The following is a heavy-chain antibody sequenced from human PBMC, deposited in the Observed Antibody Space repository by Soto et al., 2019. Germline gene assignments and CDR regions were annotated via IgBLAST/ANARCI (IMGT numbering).Heavy chain of an antibody. V-gene: IGHV1-18*01. Sequence: GASVTVSCKASGYTFTRYGISWVRQAPGQGLEWMGWISAYNGNTNYAQKLQGRVTMTTDTSTSTAYMELRSLRSDDTAVYYCARRIAVARFDPWGQGTLVTVSS. CDR3: ARRIAVARFDP. D-gene: IGHD6-19*01. CDR1: GYTFTRYG. J-gene: IGHJ5*02. CDR2: ISAYNGNT.